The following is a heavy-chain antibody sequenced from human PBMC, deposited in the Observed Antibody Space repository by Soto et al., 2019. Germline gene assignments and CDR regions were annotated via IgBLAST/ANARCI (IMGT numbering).Heavy chain of an antibody. J-gene: IGHJ6*01. V-gene: IGHV4-30-2*06. CDR2: IYPTGST. Sequence: PSETLCITCTISVGSISIGGYSWSWIRQSPEKGLEWLGCIYPTGSTYYHPSLKSRVTISIDTSRNQFSLNLTSVTAADTAVYYCARAPPGPSPRWVLWGQGTTVTVSS. D-gene: IGHD3-10*01. CDR3: ARAPPGPSPRWVL. CDR1: VGSISIGGYS.